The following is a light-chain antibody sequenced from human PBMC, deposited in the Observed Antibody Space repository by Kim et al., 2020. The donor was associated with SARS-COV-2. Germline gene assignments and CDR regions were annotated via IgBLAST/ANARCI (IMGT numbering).Light chain of an antibody. J-gene: IGLJ1*01. CDR1: SSDVGGLNY. Sequence: QSALTQPRSVSGSPGQSVTISCTGTSSDVGGLNYVSWYQHYPGKAPKVMIYDVNRRPSGVPDRFSGSKSGNTASLTISGLQAEDEAEYYCCSYAGSQTYVFGTGTKVTVL. CDR2: DVN. V-gene: IGLV2-11*01. CDR3: CSYAGSQTYV.